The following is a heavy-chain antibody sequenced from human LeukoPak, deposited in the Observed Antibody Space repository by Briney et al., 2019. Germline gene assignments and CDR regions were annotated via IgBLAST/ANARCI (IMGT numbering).Heavy chain of an antibody. D-gene: IGHD5-12*01. J-gene: IGHJ5*02. V-gene: IGHV1-3*01. CDR1: GYTFTIYA. Sequence: SVTLSFTASGYTFTIYAMHWVRHAPPQRQGWMGLIDAGNGKTKYSQNVQGRVTITRATSASAAYTELSSLRSKDTDVYYWARDRGVIVATNSTYNWFDPWGQGTLVTVSS. CDR3: ARDRGVIVATNSTYNWFDP. CDR2: IDAGNGKT.